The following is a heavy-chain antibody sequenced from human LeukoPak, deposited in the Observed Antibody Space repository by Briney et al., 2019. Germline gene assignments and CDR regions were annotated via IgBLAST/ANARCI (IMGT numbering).Heavy chain of an antibody. CDR1: GGSISSYY. V-gene: IGHV4-59*01. CDR3: AREAPISDSGNYYKSLGY. Sequence: PSETLSLTCTVSGGSISSYYWSWIRQPPGKGLEWIGYIYYSGSTNYNPSLKSRVTISVDTSKNQFSLKLSSVTAADTAVYYCAREAPISDSGNYYKSLGYWGQGTLVTVSS. J-gene: IGHJ4*02. D-gene: IGHD3-10*01. CDR2: IYYSGST.